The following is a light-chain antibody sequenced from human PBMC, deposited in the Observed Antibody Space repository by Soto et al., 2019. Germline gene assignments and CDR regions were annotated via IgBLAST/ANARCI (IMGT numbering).Light chain of an antibody. CDR3: QQYGSSPWT. V-gene: IGKV3-15*01. J-gene: IGKJ1*01. CDR1: QSVSSN. Sequence: EIVMTQSPDTLSVSPGERATLSCRASQSVSSNLAWYQQKPGQAPRLLIYDASTRAPGFPARFSGSGSGTEFTLTISRLEPEDFAVYYCQQYGSSPWTFGLGPKVDIK. CDR2: DAS.